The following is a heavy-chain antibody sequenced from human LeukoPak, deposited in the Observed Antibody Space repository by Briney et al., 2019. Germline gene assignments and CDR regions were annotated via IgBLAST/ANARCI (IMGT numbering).Heavy chain of an antibody. Sequence: PGGSLRLSCAASGFTFSSYAMHWVRQAPGKGLEYVSAISSNGGSTYYANSVKGRFTISRDNSKNTLYLQMGSLRAEDMAVYYCARAMSYYDILTGFDYWGLGTLVTVSS. CDR3: ARAMSYYDILTGFDY. CDR2: ISSNGGST. V-gene: IGHV3-64*01. CDR1: GFTFSSYA. D-gene: IGHD3-9*01. J-gene: IGHJ4*02.